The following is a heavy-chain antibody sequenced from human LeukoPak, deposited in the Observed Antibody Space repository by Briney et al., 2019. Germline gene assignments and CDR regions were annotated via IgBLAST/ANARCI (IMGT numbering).Heavy chain of an antibody. CDR1: GGSISSYY. CDR2: IYYSGST. V-gene: IGHV4-59*08. D-gene: IGHD3-22*01. J-gene: IGHJ3*02. Sequence: SEALSLTCTVSGGSISSYYWSWIRQPPGKGLEWIGYIYYSGSTNYNPSLKSRVTISVDTSKNQFSLKLNSVTAADTAVYYCARRTYYYDSSGSGGDAFDIWGQGTMVTVSS. CDR3: ARRTYYYDSSGSGGDAFDI.